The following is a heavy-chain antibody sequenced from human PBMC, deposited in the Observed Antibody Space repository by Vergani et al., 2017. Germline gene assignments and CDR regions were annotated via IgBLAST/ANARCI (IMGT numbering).Heavy chain of an antibody. Sequence: QVQLVESGGGVVQPGRSLRLSRAASGFTFSSYGMHWVRQAPGKGLEWVAVIWYDGSNKYYADSVKGRFTISRDNSKNTLYLQMNSLRAEDTAVYYCARDSPRLSDNYYYMDVWGKGTTVTVSS. CDR1: GFTFSSYG. CDR2: IWYDGSNK. CDR3: ARDSPRLSDNYYYMDV. J-gene: IGHJ6*03. D-gene: IGHD3-16*02. V-gene: IGHV3-33*01.